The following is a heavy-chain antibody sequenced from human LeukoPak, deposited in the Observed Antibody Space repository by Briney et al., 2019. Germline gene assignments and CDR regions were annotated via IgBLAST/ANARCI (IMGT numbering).Heavy chain of an antibody. Sequence: SETLSLTCTVSSGSISTYYWNWIRQPPGKGLEWIGHISHSGSTSYNPSLKSRVTISGDTSKNQFSLKLSSVTPADTAVYYCARGGGYSYGNDAFNIWGQGTMVTVSS. CDR3: ARGGGYSYGNDAFNI. D-gene: IGHD5-18*01. V-gene: IGHV4-59*08. CDR2: ISHSGST. J-gene: IGHJ3*02. CDR1: SGSISTYY.